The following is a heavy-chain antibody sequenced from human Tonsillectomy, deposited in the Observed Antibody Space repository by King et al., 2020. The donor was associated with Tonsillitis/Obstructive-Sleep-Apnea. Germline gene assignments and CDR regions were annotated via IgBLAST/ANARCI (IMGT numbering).Heavy chain of an antibody. D-gene: IGHD2-2*01. V-gene: IGHV4-34*01. CDR2: INHSGST. J-gene: IGHJ4*02. CDR3: ASSVRDIVVVAPAVNNPYYFDY. CDR1: GGSFSGYY. Sequence: VQLQQWGAGLLKPSETLSLTCAVYGGSFSGYYWSWIRQPPGKGLEWIGEINHSGSTNYNPSLKSRVTISVDTSKNQFSLKLSSVTAADTATYYCASSVRDIVVVAPAVNNPYYFDYWGQGTLVTVSS.